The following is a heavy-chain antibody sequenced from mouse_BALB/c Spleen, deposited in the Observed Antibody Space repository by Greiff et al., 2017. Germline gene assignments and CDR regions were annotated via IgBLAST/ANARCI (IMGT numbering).Heavy chain of an antibody. CDR3: ATLIYYDSYAMDY. J-gene: IGHJ4*01. D-gene: IGHD2-4*01. CDR1: GFTFSSYT. V-gene: IGHV5-12-2*01. Sequence: EVKLVESGGGLVQPGGSLKLSCAASGFTFSSYTMSWVRQTPEKRLEWVAYISNGGGSTYYPDTVKGRFTISRDNAKNTLYLQMSSLKSEDTAMYYCATLIYYDSYAMDYWGQGTSVTVSS. CDR2: ISNGGGST.